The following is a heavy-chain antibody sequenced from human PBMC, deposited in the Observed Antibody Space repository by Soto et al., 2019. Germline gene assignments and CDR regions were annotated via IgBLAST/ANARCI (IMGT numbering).Heavy chain of an antibody. CDR2: MYYSGST. CDR1: CGYSINRGCS. Sequence: SQLHSPPSSVSCGYSINRGCSWSCKQKTPGKGLEWIAYMYYSGSTNYNPSLKSRVTTSVDTSKNQFSLRLSSVTAADTAVYYCARVWKRGSNRLSWWFDPWGQGSLVTVSS. J-gene: IGHJ5*02. D-gene: IGHD1-1*01. CDR3: ARVWKRGSNRLSWWFDP. V-gene: IGHV4-61*08.